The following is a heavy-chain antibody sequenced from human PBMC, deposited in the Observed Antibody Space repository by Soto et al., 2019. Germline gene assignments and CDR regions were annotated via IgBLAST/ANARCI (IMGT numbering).Heavy chain of an antibody. Sequence: AGGALRLSCAASGFTFSTYGMHRVRPTPGKGLERVAVISYDGTNKFYSDSVKGRFTISRDNFKNTLTLQMNSLRADDTAVYSCAKDLQSYGDYDYYCYGMDVWGLGTRVTVSS. CDR2: ISYDGTNK. J-gene: IGHJ6*02. V-gene: IGHV3-30*18. CDR1: GFTFSTYG. CDR3: AKDLQSYGDYDYYCYGMDV. D-gene: IGHD4-17*01.